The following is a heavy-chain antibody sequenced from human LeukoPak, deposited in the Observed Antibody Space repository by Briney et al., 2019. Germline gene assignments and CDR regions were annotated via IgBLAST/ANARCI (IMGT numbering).Heavy chain of an antibody. CDR1: GASIGSYF. CDR3: ARDLLGSTRGYYYYYGMDV. Sequence: SETLSLTCTVSGASIGSYFWSWIRQPPGKGLEWIGYIYYSGSTNYNPSLKSRVTISVDTSKNQFSLKLSSVTAADTAVCYCARDLLGSTRGYYYYYGMDVWGQGTTVTVSS. J-gene: IGHJ6*02. V-gene: IGHV4-59*01. D-gene: IGHD2-2*01. CDR2: IYYSGST.